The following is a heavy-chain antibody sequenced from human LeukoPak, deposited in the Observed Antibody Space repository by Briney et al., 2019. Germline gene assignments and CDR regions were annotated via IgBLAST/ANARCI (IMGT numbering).Heavy chain of an antibody. CDR3: ARALYYDFWSGYYYFDY. CDR1: GGSFGGYY. J-gene: IGHJ4*02. Sequence: SETLSLTCAVYGGSFGGYYWSWIRQPPGKGLEWIGEINHSGSTNYNPSLKSRVTISVDTSKNQFSLKLSSVTAADTAVYYCARALYYDFWSGYYYFDYWGQGTLVTVSS. D-gene: IGHD3-3*01. V-gene: IGHV4-34*01. CDR2: INHSGST.